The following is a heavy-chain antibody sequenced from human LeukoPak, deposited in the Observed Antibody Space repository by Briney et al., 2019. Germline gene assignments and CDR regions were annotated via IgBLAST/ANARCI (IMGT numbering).Heavy chain of an antibody. CDR3: ARDLDHGDFLYAFDI. CDR1: GYTFTSYD. J-gene: IGHJ3*02. D-gene: IGHD4-17*01. V-gene: IGHV1-8*03. Sequence: ASVKVSCKASGYTFTSYDINWVRQATGQGLEWMGWMNPNSGNTGYAQKFQGRVTITRNTSISKAYMELSSLSSEDTAVSYCARDLDHGDFLYAFDIWGQGTMVTVSS. CDR2: MNPNSGNT.